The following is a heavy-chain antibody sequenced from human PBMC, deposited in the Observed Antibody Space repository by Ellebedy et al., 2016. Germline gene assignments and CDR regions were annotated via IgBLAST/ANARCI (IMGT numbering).Heavy chain of an antibody. Sequence: SETLSLTCTVSGGSISSSSYYWGWIRQPPGKGLEWIGSIYYSGSTYYNPSLKSRVTISVDTSKNQFSLKLSSVTAADTAVYYCAGIIVGAKENDYWGQGTLVTVSS. V-gene: IGHV4-39*01. CDR2: IYYSGST. CDR1: GGSISSSSYY. CDR3: AGIIVGAKENDY. D-gene: IGHD1-26*01. J-gene: IGHJ4*02.